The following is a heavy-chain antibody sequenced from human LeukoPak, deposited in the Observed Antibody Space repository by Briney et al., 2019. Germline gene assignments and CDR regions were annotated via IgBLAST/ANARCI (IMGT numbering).Heavy chain of an antibody. V-gene: IGHV3-15*01. D-gene: IGHD2-2*02. CDR1: GFSFTNAW. CDR3: ARYCSSTSCYKPP. CDR2: IKSKTDGGTT. Sequence: PGGSLRLSCAASGFSFTNAWMSWVRQAPGKGLEWVGRIKSKTDGGTTDYAAPVKGRFTISRGDSENTLYLQTNSLKTEDTAVYYCARYCSSTSCYKPPWGQGTLVTVSS. J-gene: IGHJ5*02.